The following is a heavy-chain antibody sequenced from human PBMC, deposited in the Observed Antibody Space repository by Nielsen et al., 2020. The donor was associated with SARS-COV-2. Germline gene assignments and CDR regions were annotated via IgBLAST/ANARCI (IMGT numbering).Heavy chain of an antibody. Sequence: GGSLRLSCAASGFTFSSYAMHWVRQAPGKGLEWVSSISSSSSYIYYADSVKVRFTISRDNAKNSLYLQMNSLRAEDTAVYYCARDPHSSSWTNTSHWGQGTLVTVSS. CDR1: GFTFSSYA. J-gene: IGHJ4*02. V-gene: IGHV3-21*01. D-gene: IGHD6-13*01. CDR3: ARDPHSSSWTNTSH. CDR2: ISSSSSYI.